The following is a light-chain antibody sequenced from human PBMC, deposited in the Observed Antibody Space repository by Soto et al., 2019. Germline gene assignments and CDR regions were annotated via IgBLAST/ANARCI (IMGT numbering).Light chain of an antibody. J-gene: IGKJ2*01. V-gene: IGKV1-5*03. CDR2: KAS. CDR3: QQYKSYSRT. Sequence: DIQMTQSPSTLSASVGDRVTITCRASQSISPWLAWYQQKPGKAPKILIYKASSLESGVPSRFSGSESGTEVTLTISSLQPDDFATYSCQQYKSYSRTFGQGTKLEIK. CDR1: QSISPW.